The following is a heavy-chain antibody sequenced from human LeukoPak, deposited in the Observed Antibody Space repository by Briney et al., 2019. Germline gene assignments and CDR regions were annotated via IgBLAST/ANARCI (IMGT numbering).Heavy chain of an antibody. CDR2: IYTSGST. J-gene: IGHJ3*02. CDR1: GGSISSGSYY. V-gene: IGHV4-61*02. D-gene: IGHD6-13*01. Sequence: SETLSLTCTVSGGSISSGSYYWSWIRQPAGKGLEWIGRIYTSGSTNYNPSLKSRVTISVDTSKNQFSLKLSSVTAADTAVYYCARVYSSSWYDGHDAFDIWGQGTMVTVSS. CDR3: ARVYSSSWYDGHDAFDI.